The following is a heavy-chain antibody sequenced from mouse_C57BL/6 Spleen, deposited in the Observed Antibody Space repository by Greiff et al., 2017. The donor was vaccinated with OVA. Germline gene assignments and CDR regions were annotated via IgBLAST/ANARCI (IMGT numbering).Heavy chain of an antibody. Sequence: EVQVVESGGGLVKPGGSLKLSCAASGFTFSDYGMHWVRQAPEKGLEWVAYISSGSSTIYYADTVKGRFTISRDNAKNTLFLQMTSLRSEDTAMYYCARLNWGDYWGQGTTLTVSS. CDR2: ISSGSSTI. D-gene: IGHD4-1*01. V-gene: IGHV5-17*01. CDR1: GFTFSDYG. CDR3: ARLNWGDY. J-gene: IGHJ2*01.